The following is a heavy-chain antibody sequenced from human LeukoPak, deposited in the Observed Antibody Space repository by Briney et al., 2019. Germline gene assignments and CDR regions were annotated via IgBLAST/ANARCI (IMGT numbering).Heavy chain of an antibody. CDR1: GGSISSSNW. J-gene: IGHJ4*02. CDR2: IYHSGST. Sequence: SETLSLTCAVSGGSISSSNWWSWVRQPPGKGLEWIGEIYHSGSTNYNPSLKSRVTISVDKSKNQFSLKLSSVTAADTAVYYCARDRRSGRATKYFDYWGQGTLVTVSS. V-gene: IGHV4-4*02. CDR3: ARDRRSGRATKYFDY. D-gene: IGHD2-15*01.